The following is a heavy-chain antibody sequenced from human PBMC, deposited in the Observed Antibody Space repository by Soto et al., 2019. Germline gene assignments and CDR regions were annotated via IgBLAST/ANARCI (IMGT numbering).Heavy chain of an antibody. J-gene: IGHJ5*02. D-gene: IGHD6-19*01. CDR3: ARDPTGIAVAGTYNWFDP. Sequence: QVQLVQSGAEVKKPGSSVKVSCRASGGTFSSYAISWVRQAPGQGLEWMGTIIPIFATANYAQKFQGRVTIAADEATSTAYMELSSLRSEDTAVYYCARDPTGIAVAGTYNWFDPWGQGTLVTVSS. CDR2: IIPIFATA. V-gene: IGHV1-69*15. CDR1: GGTFSSYA.